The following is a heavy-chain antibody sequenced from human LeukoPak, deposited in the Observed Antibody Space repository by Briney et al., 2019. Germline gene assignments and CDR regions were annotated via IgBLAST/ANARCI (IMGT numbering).Heavy chain of an antibody. V-gene: IGHV3-21*01. CDR2: ISSSSSYI. Sequence: GGSLRLSCAASGFAFSSYSMNWVRQAPGKGLEWVSSISSSSSYIYYADSVKGRFTISRDNAKNSLHLQMNSLRAEDTAVYYCAREIVVVTAIAFDIWGQGTMVTVSS. CDR1: GFAFSSYS. D-gene: IGHD2-21*02. J-gene: IGHJ3*02. CDR3: AREIVVVTAIAFDI.